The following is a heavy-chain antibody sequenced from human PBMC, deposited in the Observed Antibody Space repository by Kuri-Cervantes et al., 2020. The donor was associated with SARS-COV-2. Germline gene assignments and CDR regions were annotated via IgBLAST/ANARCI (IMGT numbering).Heavy chain of an antibody. CDR3: AKSRWQQLSWHDY. V-gene: IGHV3-23*01. CDR2: ISGSGGST. D-gene: IGHD6-13*01. Sequence: GESLKISCAASGFTFSSYAMSWVRQAPGKGLEWVSAISGSGGSTYHADSVKGRFTISRDNSKNTLYLQMNSLRAEDTAVYYCAKSRWQQLSWHDYWGQGTLVTVSS. CDR1: GFTFSSYA. J-gene: IGHJ4*02.